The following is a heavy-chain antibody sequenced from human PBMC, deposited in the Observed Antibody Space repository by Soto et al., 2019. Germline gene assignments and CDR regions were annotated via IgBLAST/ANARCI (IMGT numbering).Heavy chain of an antibody. V-gene: IGHV3-23*01. Sequence: EVQLLESGGGLVQPGGSLRLSCAASGFTFSSYAMSWVRQAPGKGLGWVSAISGSGGSTYYADSVKGRFTISRDNSKNTLYLQMNSLRAEDTAVYYCAKVRWESGSYNLGFFDYWGQGTLVTVSS. D-gene: IGHD1-26*01. J-gene: IGHJ4*02. CDR1: GFTFSSYA. CDR2: ISGSGGST. CDR3: AKVRWESGSYNLGFFDY.